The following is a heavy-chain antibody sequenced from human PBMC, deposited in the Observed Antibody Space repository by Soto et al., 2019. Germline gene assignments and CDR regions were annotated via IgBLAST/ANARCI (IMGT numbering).Heavy chain of an antibody. CDR3: ARGRSHNWNQQRYYFDY. CDR2: IWYDGSNK. CDR1: GFTFSSYG. V-gene: IGHV3-33*01. Sequence: PGGSLRLSCAASGFTFSSYGMHWVRQAPGKGLEWVAVIWYDGSNKYYADSVKGRFTISRDNSKNTLYLQMNSLRAEDTAVYYSARGRSHNWNQQRYYFDYWGQGTLVTVSS. J-gene: IGHJ4*02. D-gene: IGHD1-1*01.